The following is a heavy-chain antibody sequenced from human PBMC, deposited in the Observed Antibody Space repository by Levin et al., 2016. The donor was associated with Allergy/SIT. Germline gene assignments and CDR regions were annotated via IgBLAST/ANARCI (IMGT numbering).Heavy chain of an antibody. V-gene: IGHV3-7*01. J-gene: IGHJ5*02. Sequence: GESLKISCAASGFTFSSYWMSWVRQAPGKGLEWVANINQDGSEKYYVDSVKGRVTISRDNAKKSLYLQMNSLRAEDTAIYYCVRLAGNRFDPWGQGTLVRVSS. CDR2: INQDGSEK. CDR1: GFTFSSYW. CDR3: VRLAGNRFDP.